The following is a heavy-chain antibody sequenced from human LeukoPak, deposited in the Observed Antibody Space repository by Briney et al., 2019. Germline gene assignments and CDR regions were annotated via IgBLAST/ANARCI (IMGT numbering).Heavy chain of an antibody. V-gene: IGHV1-2*04. CDR1: GYTFTSYG. CDR2: INPNSGGT. D-gene: IGHD3-22*01. Sequence: EASVKVSCKASGYTFTSYGISWVRQAPGQGLEWMGWINPNSGGTNYAQKFQGWVTMTRDTSISTAYMELSRLRSDDTAVYYCARGPLNYYDSSGYYYSRDAFDIWGQGTMVTVSS. CDR3: ARGPLNYYDSSGYYYSRDAFDI. J-gene: IGHJ3*02.